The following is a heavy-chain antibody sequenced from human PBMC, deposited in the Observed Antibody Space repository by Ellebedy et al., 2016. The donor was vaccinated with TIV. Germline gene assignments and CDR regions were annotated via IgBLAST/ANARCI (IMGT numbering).Heavy chain of an antibody. D-gene: IGHD6-13*01. CDR2: INPNSGGT. CDR3: ARAHSSSWYSGHDC. V-gene: IGHV1-2*02. J-gene: IGHJ4*02. Sequence: AASVKVSCKASGYTFTDYYIHWVRQAPGQGLEWVGWINPNSGGTDYAQKFQGRVTMTRDTSISTAYMELSRLRSGDTAVYYCARAHSSSWYSGHDCWGQGTLVTVSS. CDR1: GYTFTDYY.